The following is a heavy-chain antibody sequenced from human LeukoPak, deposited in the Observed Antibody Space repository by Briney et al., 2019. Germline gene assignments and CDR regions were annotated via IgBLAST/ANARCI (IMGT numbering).Heavy chain of an antibody. Sequence: GGSLRLSCAASGLIFSKYWMTWVRQAPGKGLEWVASIKPDGSEKHYLDSVKGRFTISRDNARDSLYLQMNSLRDDDTCVYFCARDASALYWGRGTLVTVSS. CDR1: GLIFSKYW. V-gene: IGHV3-7*01. J-gene: IGHJ4*02. CDR3: ARDASALY. D-gene: IGHD6-19*01. CDR2: IKPDGSEK.